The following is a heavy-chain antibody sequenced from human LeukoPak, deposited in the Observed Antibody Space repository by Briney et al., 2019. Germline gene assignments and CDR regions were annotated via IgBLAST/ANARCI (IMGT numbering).Heavy chain of an antibody. D-gene: IGHD4-17*01. V-gene: IGHV4-4*02. CDR1: GGSISSSNW. J-gene: IGHJ5*02. CDR2: IYHSGST. CDR3: ARGTVTTWDWFDP. Sequence: PSGTLSLTCAVSGGSISSSNWWSWVRQPPGKGLEWIGEIYHSGSTNYNPSLKSRVTISVDTSKNQFSLKLSSVTAADTAVYYCARGTVTTWDWFDPWGQGTLVTVSS.